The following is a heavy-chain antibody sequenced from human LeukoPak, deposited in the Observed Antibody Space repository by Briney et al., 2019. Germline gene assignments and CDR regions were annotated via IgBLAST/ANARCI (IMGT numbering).Heavy chain of an antibody. CDR2: INHSGST. V-gene: IGHV4-34*01. Sequence: SETLSLTCAVYGGSFSGYYWSWIRQPPGKGLEWIGEINHSGSTNYNPSLKSRVTISVDTSKNQFSLKLSSVTAADTAVYYCARGRGTIFGVVIIGGAAFDIWGQGTMVTVSS. CDR1: GGSFSGYY. CDR3: ARGRGTIFGVVIIGGAAFDI. D-gene: IGHD3-3*01. J-gene: IGHJ3*02.